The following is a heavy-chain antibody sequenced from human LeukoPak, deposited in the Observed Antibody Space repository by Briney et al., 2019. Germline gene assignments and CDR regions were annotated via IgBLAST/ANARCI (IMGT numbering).Heavy chain of an antibody. CDR2: IYTSGST. D-gene: IGHD1-26*01. J-gene: IGHJ4*02. V-gene: IGHV4-4*07. Sequence: PSETLSLTCTVSGGSISSYYWSWIRQPARKGLEGIGRIYTSGSTNYNASLKSRVSMSVDTSKNEFSLKLSSVTAADTAVFYCARENSGSYREFDYWGQGTVVTVSS. CDR3: ARENSGSYREFDY. CDR1: GGSISSYY.